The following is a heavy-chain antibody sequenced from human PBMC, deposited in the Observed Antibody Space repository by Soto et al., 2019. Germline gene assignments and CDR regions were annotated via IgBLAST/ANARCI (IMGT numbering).Heavy chain of an antibody. D-gene: IGHD6-13*01. CDR1: VFTFSSYA. V-gene: IGHV3-30-3*01. CDR2: ISYDGSNK. CDR3: ARPENSSSWDYFDY. Sequence: GGSLRLSCAASVFTFSSYAMHWVRQAPGKGLEWVAVISYDGSNKYYADSVKGRSTISRDNSKNTLYLQMNSLRAEDTAVYYCARPENSSSWDYFDYWGQGTLVTVSS. J-gene: IGHJ4*02.